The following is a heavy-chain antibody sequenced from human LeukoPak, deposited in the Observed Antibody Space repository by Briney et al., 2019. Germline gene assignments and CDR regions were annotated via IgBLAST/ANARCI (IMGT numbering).Heavy chain of an antibody. J-gene: IGHJ5*02. Sequence: PGGSLRLSCAASGFTFSSYSMNWVRQAPGKGLEWVSSITRSSTSTYYTDSVRGRFTISRDNPKNSLYLQMNSLRAEDTAVYYCARDNWNDAPGGFDPWGQGTLVTVSS. V-gene: IGHV3-21*01. CDR2: ITRSSTST. D-gene: IGHD1-20*01. CDR1: GFTFSSYS. CDR3: ARDNWNDAPGGFDP.